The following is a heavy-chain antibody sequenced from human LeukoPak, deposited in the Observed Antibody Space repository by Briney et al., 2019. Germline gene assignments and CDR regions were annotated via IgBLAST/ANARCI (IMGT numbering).Heavy chain of an antibody. CDR3: ARLPEEHHPPYYFDY. J-gene: IGHJ4*02. Sequence: GESLKISCKGSGYSFTSYWIGWVRQMPGKGLEWMGIIYPGDSDTRYSPSFQGQVTISADKSISTAYLQWSSLKASDTAMYYCARLPEEHHPPYYFDYWGQGTLVTVSS. CDR2: IYPGDSDT. V-gene: IGHV5-51*01. D-gene: IGHD1/OR15-1a*01. CDR1: GYSFTSYW.